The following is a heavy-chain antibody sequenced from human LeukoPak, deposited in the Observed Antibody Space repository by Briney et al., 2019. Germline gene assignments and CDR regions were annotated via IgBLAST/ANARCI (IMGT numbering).Heavy chain of an antibody. J-gene: IGHJ4*02. Sequence: ASVKVSFKASGYTFTVYYMHWVRQAPGQGLEWMGWINPNSGGTNYAQKFQGRVTMTRDTSISTAYMELSRLRSDDTAVYYCARVQQLDFDYWGQGTLVTVSS. D-gene: IGHD6-13*01. V-gene: IGHV1-2*02. CDR2: INPNSGGT. CDR1: GYTFTVYY. CDR3: ARVQQLDFDY.